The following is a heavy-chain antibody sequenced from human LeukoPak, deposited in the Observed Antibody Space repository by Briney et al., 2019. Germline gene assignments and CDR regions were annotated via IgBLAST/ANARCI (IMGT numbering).Heavy chain of an antibody. J-gene: IGHJ6*02. CDR1: GYTFTSFG. V-gene: IGHV1-18*01. D-gene: IGHD2-2*01. Sequence: ASVKVSCKASGYTFTSFGISWVRQAPGQGFEWMGWISGYNGNTNYAQKLQGRVAMTTDTSTTTAYMELRSVRSDDTAVYYCARRSSSSSPYYYYGMDVWGQGTTVIVSS. CDR3: ARRSSSSSPYYYYGMDV. CDR2: ISGYNGNT.